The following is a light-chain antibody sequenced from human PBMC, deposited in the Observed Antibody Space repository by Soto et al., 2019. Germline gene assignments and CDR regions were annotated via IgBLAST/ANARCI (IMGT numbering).Light chain of an antibody. J-gene: IGKJ4*01. CDR1: QSVGSD. Sequence: EKVMTQSPATLSVSPGERATLSCRASQSVGSDLAWYQQKPGQPPRLLIYAASNRATDMPDRFSGSGSGTEFTLTISSLQSEDFAVYYCHQYYSWPLTFGGGTKVEI. V-gene: IGKV3-15*01. CDR3: HQYYSWPLT. CDR2: AAS.